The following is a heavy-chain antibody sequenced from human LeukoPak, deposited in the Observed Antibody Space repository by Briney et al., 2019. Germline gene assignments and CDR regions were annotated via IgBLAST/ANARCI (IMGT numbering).Heavy chain of an antibody. D-gene: IGHD5-18*01. Sequence: SETLSLTCAVYGGSFSGYYWSWIRQPPGKGLEWIGDVNPSESTNYNASLKSRLTISADTPKNQFSLRLRSVTAADTAVYYCARGRRGYNYGRFDYWGQGALVTVSS. CDR2: VNPSEST. CDR1: GGSFSGYY. J-gene: IGHJ4*02. V-gene: IGHV4-34*01. CDR3: ARGRRGYNYGRFDY.